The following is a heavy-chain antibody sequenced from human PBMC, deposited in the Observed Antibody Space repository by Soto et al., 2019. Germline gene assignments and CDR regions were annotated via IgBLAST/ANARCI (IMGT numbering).Heavy chain of an antibody. CDR2: IYHSGST. Sequence: SETLSLTCAVSGGSISSSNWWSWVRQPPGKGLEWIGEIYHSGSTNYNPSLKSRVTISVDKSKNQFSLKLSSVTAADTAVYYCARDRDKPYYYGMDVWGQGTTVTVSS. CDR3: ARDRDKPYYYGMDV. CDR1: GGSISSSNW. V-gene: IGHV4-4*02. J-gene: IGHJ6*02.